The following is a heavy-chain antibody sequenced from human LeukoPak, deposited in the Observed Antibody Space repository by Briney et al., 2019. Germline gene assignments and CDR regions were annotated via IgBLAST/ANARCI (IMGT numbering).Heavy chain of an antibody. CDR3: AREAATYYYDSSGYYD. V-gene: IGHV1-3*01. Sequence: ASVKVSCTASGYTFTSYAMHWVRQAPGQRLEWMGWINAGNGNTKYSQKFQGRVTITRDTSASTAYMELSSLRSEDTAVYYCAREAATYYYDSSGYYDWGQGTLVTVSS. D-gene: IGHD3-22*01. J-gene: IGHJ4*02. CDR1: GYTFTSYA. CDR2: INAGNGNT.